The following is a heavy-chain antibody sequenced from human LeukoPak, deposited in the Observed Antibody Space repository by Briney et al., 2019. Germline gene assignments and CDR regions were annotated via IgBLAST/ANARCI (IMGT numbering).Heavy chain of an antibody. Sequence: GGSLRLSCAASGFTFSSYGMHWVRQAPGKGLEWVAVIWYDGSNKYYADSVKGRFTISRDNSKNTLYLQMNSLRAEDTAVYYCAKDPHSSGWGASLNFDYWGQGTLVTVSS. CDR3: AKDPHSSGWGASLNFDY. D-gene: IGHD6-19*01. CDR2: IWYDGSNK. CDR1: GFTFSSYG. V-gene: IGHV3-30*02. J-gene: IGHJ4*02.